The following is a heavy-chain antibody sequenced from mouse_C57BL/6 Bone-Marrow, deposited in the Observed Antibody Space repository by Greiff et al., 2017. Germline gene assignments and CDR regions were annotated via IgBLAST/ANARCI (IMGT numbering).Heavy chain of an antibody. V-gene: IGHV1-69*01. CDR1: GYTFTSYW. Sequence: QVQLKQPGAELVMPGASVKLSCKASGYTFTSYWMHWVKQRPGQGLEWIGEIDPSDSYTNYNQKFKGKSTLTVDKSSSTAYMQLSSLTSEDSAVYYCARSSNYDGFAYWGQGTLVTVSA. D-gene: IGHD2-5*01. CDR2: IDPSDSYT. J-gene: IGHJ3*01. CDR3: ARSSNYDGFAY.